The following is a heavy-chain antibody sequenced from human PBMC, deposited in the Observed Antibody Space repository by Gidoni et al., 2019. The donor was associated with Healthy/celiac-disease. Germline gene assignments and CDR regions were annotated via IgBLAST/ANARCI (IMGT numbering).Heavy chain of an antibody. CDR1: GFTFSSYG. CDR3: ASWTDAFDI. V-gene: IGHV3-30*03. J-gene: IGHJ3*02. D-gene: IGHD3-3*01. Sequence: QVQLVESGGGVVQPGRSLRLSCAASGFTFSSYGMHWVRQAPGKGLEWVAVISYDGSNKYYADSVKGRFTISRDNSKNTLYLQMNSLRAEDTAVYYCASWTDAFDIWGQGTMVTVSS. CDR2: ISYDGSNK.